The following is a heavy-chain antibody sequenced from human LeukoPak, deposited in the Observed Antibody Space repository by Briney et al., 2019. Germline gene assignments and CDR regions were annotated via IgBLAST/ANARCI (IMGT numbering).Heavy chain of an antibody. CDR3: ARLRLTDYYYYGMDV. CDR2: IYYSGST. J-gene: IGHJ6*02. CDR1: GGSISSYY. V-gene: IGHV4-59*08. D-gene: IGHD1-14*01. Sequence: PSETLSLTCTVSGGSISSYYWSWIRQPPGKGLEWIGYIYYSGSTNYNPSLKSRVTISVDTSKNQFSLKLSSVTAADTAVYYCARLRLTDYYYYGMDVWGQGTTVTVSS.